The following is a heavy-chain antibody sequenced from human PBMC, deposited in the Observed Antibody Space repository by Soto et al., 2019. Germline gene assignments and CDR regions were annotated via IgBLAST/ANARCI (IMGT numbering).Heavy chain of an antibody. V-gene: IGHV3-23*01. CDR3: VGKQQLAY. D-gene: IGHD6-13*01. CDR1: GFTFSSYV. J-gene: IGHJ4*02. Sequence: GGSLRLSCAASGFTFSSYVMTWVRQAPGKGLEWVSAISGSGGSTYYADSVEGRFTISRDNSKNTLYLQMNSLRAEDTAVYYCVGKQQLAYWGQGTLVTVSS. CDR2: ISGSGGST.